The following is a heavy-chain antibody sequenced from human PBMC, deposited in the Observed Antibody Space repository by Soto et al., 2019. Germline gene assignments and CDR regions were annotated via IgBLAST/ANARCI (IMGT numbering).Heavy chain of an antibody. CDR2: IWYDGSNK. D-gene: IGHD3-16*01. V-gene: IGHV3-33*01. Sequence: QVQLVESGGGVVQPGRSLRLSCAASGFTFSSYGMHWVRQAPGKGLEWVAVIWYDGSNKYYADSVKGRFTISRDNSKNTLYLQMNSLRAEDTAVYYCARDSRYDYVWGGAFDIWGQGPMVTVSS. CDR1: GFTFSSYG. J-gene: IGHJ3*02. CDR3: ARDSRYDYVWGGAFDI.